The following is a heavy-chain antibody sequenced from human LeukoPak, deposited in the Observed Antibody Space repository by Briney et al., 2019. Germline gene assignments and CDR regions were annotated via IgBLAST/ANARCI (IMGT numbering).Heavy chain of an antibody. CDR2: ISSSGSTI. J-gene: IGHJ4*02. CDR1: GFTFSDYY. CDR3: ARAKFSYYFDY. V-gene: IGHV3-11*01. Sequence: GGSLRLSCAASGFTFSDYYMSWIRQAPGKGLEWVSYISSSGSTIYYADSVKGRFAISRDNAKNSLYLQMNSLGAEDTAVYYCARAKFSYYFDYWGQGTLVTVSS.